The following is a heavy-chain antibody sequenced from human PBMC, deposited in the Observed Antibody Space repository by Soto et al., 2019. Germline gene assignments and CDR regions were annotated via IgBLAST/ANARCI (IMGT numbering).Heavy chain of an antibody. D-gene: IGHD5-18*01. CDR2: INSDGSST. CDR1: GFTFSSHW. V-gene: IGHV3-74*01. J-gene: IGHJ4*02. Sequence: GGSLRLSCAASGFTFSSHWMHWVREAPGKGLVWVSRINSDGSSTTYADSVKGRFTFSRDNAKNTLYLQMNSLRAEDTAIYYCARDEGYGYGVDYSGQGTLVTVSS. CDR3: ARDEGYGYGVDY.